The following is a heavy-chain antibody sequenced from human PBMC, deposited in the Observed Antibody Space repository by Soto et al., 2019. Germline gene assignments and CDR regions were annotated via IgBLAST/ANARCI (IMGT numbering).Heavy chain of an antibody. CDR2: ISYDGSNK. CDR3: ARGLMPLHSSSSQKNYYYYYGMDV. J-gene: IGHJ6*02. Sequence: PGGSLRLSCAASGFTFSSYAMHWVRQAPGKGLEWVAVISYDGSNKYYADSVKGRFTISRDNSKNTLYLQMNSLRAEDTAVYYCARGLMPLHSSSSQKNYYYYYGMDVWGQGTTVTVSS. V-gene: IGHV3-30-3*01. D-gene: IGHD6-13*01. CDR1: GFTFSSYA.